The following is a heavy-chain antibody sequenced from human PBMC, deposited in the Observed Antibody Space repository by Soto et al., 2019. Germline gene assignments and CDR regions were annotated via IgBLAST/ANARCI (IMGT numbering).Heavy chain of an antibody. CDR3: AIHGRIAAAGIDYYYYYMDV. Sequence: PGESLKISCKGSGYSFTSYWIGWVRQMPGKGLEWMGIIYPGDSDTRYSPSFQGQVTISADKSISTAYLQWSSLKASDTAMYYCAIHGRIAAAGIDYYYYYMDVWGKGTTVTVSS. J-gene: IGHJ6*03. D-gene: IGHD6-13*01. CDR2: IYPGDSDT. V-gene: IGHV5-51*01. CDR1: GYSFTSYW.